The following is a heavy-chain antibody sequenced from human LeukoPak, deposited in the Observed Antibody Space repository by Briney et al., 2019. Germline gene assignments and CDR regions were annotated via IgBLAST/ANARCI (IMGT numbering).Heavy chain of an antibody. J-gene: IGHJ4*02. V-gene: IGHV4-59*01. CDR3: VRDRELNY. CDR2: VYNSGST. Sequence: SETLSLTCTVSGGSISIYYWSWIRQPPGKGLEWIGYVYNSGSTDYNPSLKSRVTISADTSKNQFSLKLSSVIAADTAVYYCVRDRELNYWGQGILVTVSS. CDR1: GGSISIYY. D-gene: IGHD5-24*01.